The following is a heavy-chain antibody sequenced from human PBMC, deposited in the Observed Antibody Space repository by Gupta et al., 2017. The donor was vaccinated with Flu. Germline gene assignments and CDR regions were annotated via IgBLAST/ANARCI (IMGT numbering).Heavy chain of an antibody. J-gene: IGHJ4*02. V-gene: IGHV4-59*08. CDR3: ARQVSRWAPPDS. Sequence: WVRQPPGKGLEWVGYVYFSGTSTYSPSLKSRVTISIDTSKNQFSLSVNSVTAADTAVYYCARQVSRWAPPDSWGQGTPVTVSS. CDR2: VYFSGTS. D-gene: IGHD1-26*01.